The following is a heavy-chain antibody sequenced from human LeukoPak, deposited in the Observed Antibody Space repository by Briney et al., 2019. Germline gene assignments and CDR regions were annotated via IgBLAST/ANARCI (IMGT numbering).Heavy chain of an antibody. V-gene: IGHV1-3*01. J-gene: IGHJ6*02. D-gene: IGHD6-6*01. CDR1: GYTFTSYA. Sequence: GASVKVSCKASGYTFTSYAMHWVRQAPGQRLEWMGWINAGNGNTKYSQKFQERVTITRDMSTSTAYMELSSLRSEDTAVYYCAAEAPSYSSSSSYYYYGMDVWGQGTTVTVSS. CDR3: AAEAPSYSSSSSYYYYGMDV. CDR2: INAGNGNT.